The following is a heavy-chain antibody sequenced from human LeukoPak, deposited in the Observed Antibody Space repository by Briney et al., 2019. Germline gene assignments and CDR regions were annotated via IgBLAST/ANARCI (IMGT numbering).Heavy chain of an antibody. CDR2: ISSSGSTI. CDR1: GFTFSSYE. V-gene: IGHV3-48*03. J-gene: IGHJ4*02. Sequence: QPGGSLRLSCAASGFTFSSYEMNWVRQAPGKGLEWVSYISSSGSTIYYADSVKGRFTISRDNAKNSLYLQMNSLRAEDTAVYYCAIKPSMIVVAGLDYWGQGTLVTVSS. D-gene: IGHD3-22*01. CDR3: AIKPSMIVVAGLDY.